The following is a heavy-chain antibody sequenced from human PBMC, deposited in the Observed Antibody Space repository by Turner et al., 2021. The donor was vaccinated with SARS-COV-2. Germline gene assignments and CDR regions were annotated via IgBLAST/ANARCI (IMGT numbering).Heavy chain of an antibody. V-gene: IGHV4-4*02. CDR3: AREGGGVGAPFDY. J-gene: IGHJ4*02. CDR1: GGSISSSNW. CDR2: IYHSGST. D-gene: IGHD1-26*01. Sequence: QVPLQESGPGLVKPSGTLSLTCAVSGGSISSSNWWSWVRQPPGKGLEVIGEIYHSGSTNYNPSLKSRVTISVDKSKNQFSLKLSSVTAADTAVDYCAREGGGVGAPFDYWGQGTLVTASS.